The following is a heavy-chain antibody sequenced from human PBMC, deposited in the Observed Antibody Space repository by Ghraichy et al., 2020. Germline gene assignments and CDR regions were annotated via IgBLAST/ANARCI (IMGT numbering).Heavy chain of an antibody. CDR2: IYYSGST. D-gene: IGHD1-26*01. Sequence: SETLSLTCTVSGGSISSSSYYWGWIRQPPGKGLEWIGSIYYSGSTYYNPSLKSRVTISVDTSKNQFSLKLSSVTAADTAVYYCARIEWRELLVEYWGQGTLVTVSS. J-gene: IGHJ4*02. CDR3: ARIEWRELLVEY. CDR1: GGSISSSSYY. V-gene: IGHV4-39*01.